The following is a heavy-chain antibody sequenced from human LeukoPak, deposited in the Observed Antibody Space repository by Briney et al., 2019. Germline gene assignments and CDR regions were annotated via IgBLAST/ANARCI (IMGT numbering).Heavy chain of an antibody. CDR3: ARDPSVPAVRPDYPPDY. CDR2: IYSGGST. D-gene: IGHD2-2*01. CDR1: GFTVSSNY. Sequence: QPGGSLRLSCAASGFTVSSNYMSWVRQAPGKGLEWVSVIYSGGSTYYADYVKGRFTISRDNSKNTLYLHMNSLRAEDTAVYYCARDPSVPAVRPDYPPDYWGQGTLVTVSS. V-gene: IGHV3-66*02. J-gene: IGHJ4*02.